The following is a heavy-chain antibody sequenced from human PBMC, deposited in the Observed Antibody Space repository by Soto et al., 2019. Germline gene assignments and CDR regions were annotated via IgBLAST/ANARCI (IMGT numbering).Heavy chain of an antibody. J-gene: IGHJ2*01. CDR1: GYTFNNYG. CDR3: ARCYCSVGSCFTCWHFDL. D-gene: IGHD2-15*01. Sequence: QVQLVQSGAEVKKPGASVKVSCKASGYTFNNYGISWVRQAPGQGLEWMGWIGPYNGNTDHAQNFQGRGTMTTDTSTNTAYMELGSLRSDDTAWYYCARCYCSVGSCFTCWHFDLWGRGTLVTVSS. CDR2: IGPYNGNT. V-gene: IGHV1-18*01.